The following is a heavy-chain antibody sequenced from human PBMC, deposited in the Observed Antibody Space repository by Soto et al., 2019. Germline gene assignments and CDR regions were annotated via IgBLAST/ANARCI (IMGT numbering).Heavy chain of an antibody. CDR2: ISYDGSNK. D-gene: IGHD2-2*02. CDR3: ESDCSSHTCYRQGGMDV. Sequence: GGSLRLSCAASGFSLNSYAMHWVRQAPGKGLEWVAVISYDGSNKFHGDSVKGRFTISRDNSKNTVYLQMDSLRTEDTAVYYCESDCSSHTCYRQGGMDVWGQGTTVTVSS. V-gene: IGHV3-30-3*01. J-gene: IGHJ6*02. CDR1: GFSLNSYA.